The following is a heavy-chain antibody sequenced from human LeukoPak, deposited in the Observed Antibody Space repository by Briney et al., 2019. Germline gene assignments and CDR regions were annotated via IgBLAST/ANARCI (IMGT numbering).Heavy chain of an antibody. CDR1: GYTFTSYY. V-gene: IGHV1-8*03. D-gene: IGHD3-22*01. CDR3: VCSVVGGGGLDY. Sequence: GASVNVSCKASGYTFTSYYINWVQQDPGPGLEWMGWMNPNSGNTGYAQKFQGRLTITGTNSISTAYMELNSLRSEDTAVYYCVCSVVGGGGLDYWGQGTLVTVSS. J-gene: IGHJ4*02. CDR2: MNPNSGNT.